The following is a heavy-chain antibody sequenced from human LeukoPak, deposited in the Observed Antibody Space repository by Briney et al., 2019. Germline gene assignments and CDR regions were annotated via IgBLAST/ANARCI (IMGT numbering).Heavy chain of an antibody. CDR2: ISGSGFST. V-gene: IGHV3-23*01. J-gene: IGHJ4*02. Sequence: GGSLRLSCAASGFTFSSYDMSWVRQAPGKGLVWVSGISGSGFSTFYADSVKGRFTISRDNSKNTLYLQMDSLSAEDTAVYYCAKDRLAAAPSCFDYWGQGTLVTVSS. CDR3: AKDRLAAAPSCFDY. CDR1: GFTFSSYD. D-gene: IGHD6-13*01.